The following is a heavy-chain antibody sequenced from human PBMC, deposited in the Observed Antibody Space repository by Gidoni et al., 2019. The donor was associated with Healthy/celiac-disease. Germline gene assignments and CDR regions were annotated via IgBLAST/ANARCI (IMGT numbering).Heavy chain of an antibody. CDR3: ARAGGGAFEALDI. V-gene: IGHV3-33*01. CDR2: IWYDGSNK. CDR1: GFSFSSYG. D-gene: IGHD3-16*01. Sequence: QVQLVESGGGVVQPGRSLRLSCAASGFSFSSYGMHWVRQAPGKGLEWVAVIWYDGSNKYHADSVKGRFIISRDNSKNTVYLQMNSLRAEDTAVYYCARAGGGAFEALDIWGQGTMVTVSS. J-gene: IGHJ3*02.